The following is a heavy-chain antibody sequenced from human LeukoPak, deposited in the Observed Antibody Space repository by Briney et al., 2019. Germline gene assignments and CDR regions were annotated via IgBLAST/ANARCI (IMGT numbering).Heavy chain of an antibody. CDR2: ISAYNGNT. J-gene: IGHJ4*02. CDR3: ARGGHNEHFDY. V-gene: IGHV1-18*04. Sequence: VASATVSCEASGYTFTGYYMHWVRQAPGQGLEWMGWISAYNGNTNYAQKLQGRVTMTTDTSTSTAYMELRSLRSDDTAVYYCARGGHNEHFDYWGQGTLVTVSS. D-gene: IGHD1-1*01. CDR1: GYTFTGYY.